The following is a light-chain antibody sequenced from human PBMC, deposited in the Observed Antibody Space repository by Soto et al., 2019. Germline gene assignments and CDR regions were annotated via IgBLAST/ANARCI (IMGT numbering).Light chain of an antibody. V-gene: IGLV1-40*01. CDR3: QSYDNSLSVWV. J-gene: IGLJ3*02. CDR2: GYI. Sequence: QSVLTQPPSVSGAPGQRVTISCTGSSSNIGAGYDLHWYQQLPGTAPKLLIYGYINRPSGVPDRFSGSKSGTSASLAITGLQAEDEADYYCQSYDNSLSVWVFGGGTKVTVL. CDR1: SSNIGAGYD.